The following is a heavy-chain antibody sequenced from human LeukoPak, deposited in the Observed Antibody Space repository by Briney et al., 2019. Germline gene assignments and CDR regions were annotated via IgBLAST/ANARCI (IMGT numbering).Heavy chain of an antibody. V-gene: IGHV3-30*02. J-gene: IGHJ5*02. CDR1: GFLFSSSW. Sequence: PGGSLRLSCAASGFLFSSSWMNWVRQAPGKGLEWVAFIRYDGSNKYYADSVKGRFTISRDNSKNTLYLQMNSLRAEDTAVYYCAKDRRYSSGWYTPHPTNWFDPWGQGTLVTVSS. CDR2: IRYDGSNK. CDR3: AKDRRYSSGWYTPHPTNWFDP. D-gene: IGHD6-19*01.